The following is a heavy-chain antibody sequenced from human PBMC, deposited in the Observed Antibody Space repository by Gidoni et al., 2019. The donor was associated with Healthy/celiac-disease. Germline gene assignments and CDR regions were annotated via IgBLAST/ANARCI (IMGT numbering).Heavy chain of an antibody. V-gene: IGHV4-34*01. J-gene: IGHJ2*01. CDR3: ARRRGGKRGYSYEWGSLFDL. CDR1: GGSFSGYY. CDR2: INHSGST. D-gene: IGHD5-18*01. Sequence: QVQLQQWGAGLLTPSEPLSLTCAVYGGSFSGYYWRWIRQPPGKGLEWIGEINHSGSTNYNPSLKIRVTISVDTSKNQFSLKLSSVTAADTAVYYCARRRGGKRGYSYEWGSLFDLWGRGTLVTVSS.